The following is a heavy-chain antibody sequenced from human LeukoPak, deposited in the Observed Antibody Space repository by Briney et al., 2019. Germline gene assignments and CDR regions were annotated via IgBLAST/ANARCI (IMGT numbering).Heavy chain of an antibody. V-gene: IGHV3-7*01. CDR2: TNEAGGDK. D-gene: IGHD1-1*01. CDR3: AIATTGRGAFGS. J-gene: IGHJ4*02. Sequence: GGSLRLSCAASGFTFTSYAMSWVRQAPGKGLECVASTNEAGGDKLYVDSVKGRFTISRDNSKNSLSLQMNSLTAEDTAIYYCAIATTGRGAFGSWGQGTLVSVSS. CDR1: GFTFTSYA.